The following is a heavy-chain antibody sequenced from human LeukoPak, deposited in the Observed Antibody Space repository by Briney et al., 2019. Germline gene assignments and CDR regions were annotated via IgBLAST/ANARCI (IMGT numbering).Heavy chain of an antibody. CDR3: ARHLDGYNEFDP. Sequence: SKTLSLTCTVSGGSISGSSYYWGWIRQPPGKDLEWIGSIYYSGSTYYNPSLKSRVTISVDTSKNQFSLKLSSVTAADTAVYYCARHLDGYNEFDPWGQGTLVTVSS. D-gene: IGHD5-24*01. CDR1: GGSISGSSYY. V-gene: IGHV4-39*01. J-gene: IGHJ5*02. CDR2: IYYSGST.